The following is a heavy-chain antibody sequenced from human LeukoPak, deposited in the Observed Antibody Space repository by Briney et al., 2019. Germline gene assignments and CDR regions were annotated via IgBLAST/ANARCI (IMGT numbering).Heavy chain of an antibody. CDR1: GFTFSSYG. CDR2: IRYDGSNK. D-gene: IGHD1-7*01. J-gene: IGHJ3*02. Sequence: PGGSLRLSCAASGFTFSSYGMHWVRQAPGKGLEWVAFIRYDGSNKYYADSVKGRFTISRDNSKNTLYLQMNSLRAEDTAVYYCVRGNYKAFDIWGQGTMVTVSS. CDR3: VRGNYKAFDI. V-gene: IGHV3-30*02.